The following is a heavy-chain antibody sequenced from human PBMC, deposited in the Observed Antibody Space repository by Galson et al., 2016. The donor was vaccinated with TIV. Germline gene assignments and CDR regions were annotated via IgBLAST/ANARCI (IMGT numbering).Heavy chain of an antibody. CDR1: GYNFVNYY. CDR3: ARDIPCGGSCYFFDD. CDR2: ILPISGTT. D-gene: IGHD2-15*01. Sequence: SVKVSCKASGYNFVNYYIHWVRQAPGQGLEWMGGILPISGTTNFAQNFQGRVTITTDAITSTVYMELSSLTSGDTAVYFCARDIPCGGSCYFFDDWGQGTLVTVSS. V-gene: IGHV1-69*05. J-gene: IGHJ4*02.